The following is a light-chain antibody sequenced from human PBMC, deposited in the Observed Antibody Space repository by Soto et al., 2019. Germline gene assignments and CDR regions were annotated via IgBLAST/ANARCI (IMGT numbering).Light chain of an antibody. Sequence: QSVLTQPPSVSAAPGQKVTISCSGSSSNIGNNYVSWYQHLPGTAPKLLIYDNDKRPSGIPDQFSGSKSGTSATLGITGLQTGDEADYYCGTWDSSLSAWVFGGGTKVTVL. V-gene: IGLV1-51*01. CDR1: SSNIGNNY. CDR2: DND. CDR3: GTWDSSLSAWV. J-gene: IGLJ3*02.